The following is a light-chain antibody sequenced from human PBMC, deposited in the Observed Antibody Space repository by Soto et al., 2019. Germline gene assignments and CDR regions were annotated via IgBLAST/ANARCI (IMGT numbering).Light chain of an antibody. V-gene: IGLV1-36*01. CDR3: ATWDDSLNAYV. CDR2: YDD. CDR1: SSNIGNNG. Sequence: QSVLTQSPSVSEAPSQRVTISCSGSSSNIGNNGVNWYQQLPGKAPKLLIYYDDLKPSGVSARFSGSKSGTSASLAISGLQSEDEADYYCATWDDSLNAYVFGIGTKV. J-gene: IGLJ1*01.